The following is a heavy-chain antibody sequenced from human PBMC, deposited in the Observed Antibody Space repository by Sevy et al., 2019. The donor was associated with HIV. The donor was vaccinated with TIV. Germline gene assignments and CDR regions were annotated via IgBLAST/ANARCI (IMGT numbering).Heavy chain of an antibody. CDR1: GFTFSSYW. Sequence: GGSLRLSCAASGFTFSSYWMHWVRQAPGKGLVWVSRINSDGSSPSYADSVKGRFTISGDTAKNRLYLQMNGLRAEDTAVYYCARQLHYYYGMDVWGQGTTVTVSS. J-gene: IGHJ6*02. CDR2: INSDGSSP. D-gene: IGHD2-2*01. V-gene: IGHV3-74*01. CDR3: ARQLHYYYGMDV.